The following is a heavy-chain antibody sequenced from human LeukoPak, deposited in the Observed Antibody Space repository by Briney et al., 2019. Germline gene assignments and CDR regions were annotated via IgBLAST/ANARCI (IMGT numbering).Heavy chain of an antibody. V-gene: IGHV3-33*06. J-gene: IGHJ6*02. CDR3: AKVQPQYYDFWSGYYTDYYYYYGMDV. CDR2: IWYDGSNK. D-gene: IGHD3-3*01. Sequence: PGRSLRLSCAASGFTFSSYGMHWVRQAPGKGLEWVAVIWYDGSNKYYADSVKGRFTISRDNSKNTLYLQMNSLRAEDTAVYYCAKVQPQYYDFWSGYYTDYYYYYGMDVWGQGTTVTVSS. CDR1: GFTFSSYG.